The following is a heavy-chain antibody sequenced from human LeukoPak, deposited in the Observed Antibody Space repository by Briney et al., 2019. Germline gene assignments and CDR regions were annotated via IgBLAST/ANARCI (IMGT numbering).Heavy chain of an antibody. CDR2: IYYSGST. V-gene: IGHV4-30-4*01. CDR1: GGSISSGDYY. Sequence: SETLSLTCTVSGGSISSGDYYWRWIRQPPGKGLEWIVYIYYSGSTYYNPSLKSRVTISVDTSKNQFSLKLSSVTAADTAVYYCARDARGYCSSTSCYEDYGMDVWGKGTTVTVSS. CDR3: ARDARGYCSSTSCYEDYGMDV. D-gene: IGHD2-2*01. J-gene: IGHJ6*04.